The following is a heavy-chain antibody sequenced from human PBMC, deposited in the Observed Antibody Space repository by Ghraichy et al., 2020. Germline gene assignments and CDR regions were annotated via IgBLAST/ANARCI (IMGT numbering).Heavy chain of an antibody. CDR3: AREANGVTKTGGRNYYHYYGMDV. CDR1: GGSISSFY. Sequence: SQTLSLTCTVSGGSISSFYWSWIRQPPGKGLEWIGYIYDSGYIYDSEITNYNPSLKSRVTISVDTSKSQFSLKLSSVTAADTAVYYCAREANGVTKTGGRNYYHYYGMDVWGQGTTVTVSS. CDR2: IYDSEIT. J-gene: IGHJ6*02. D-gene: IGHD4-11*01. V-gene: IGHV4-59*01.